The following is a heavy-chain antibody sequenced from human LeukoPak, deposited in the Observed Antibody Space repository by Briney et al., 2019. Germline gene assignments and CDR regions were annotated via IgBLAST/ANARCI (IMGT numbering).Heavy chain of an antibody. CDR3: ASGGDYYDSSGYYWPFDY. Sequence: GASVKVSCKASGGTFSSYAISWVRQAPGQGLEWMGRIIPILGIANYAQKFQGRVTITADKSTSTAYMELSSLRSEDTAVYYCASGGDYYDSSGYYWPFDYWGQGTLVTVSS. V-gene: IGHV1-69*04. D-gene: IGHD3-22*01. J-gene: IGHJ4*02. CDR1: GGTFSSYA. CDR2: IIPILGIA.